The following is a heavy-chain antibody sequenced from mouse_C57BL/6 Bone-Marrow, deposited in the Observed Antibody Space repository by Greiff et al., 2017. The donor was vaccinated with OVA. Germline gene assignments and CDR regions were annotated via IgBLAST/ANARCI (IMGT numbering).Heavy chain of an antibody. CDR3: ASWDYGPPYFDY. Sequence: VQLQQPGAELVKPGASVKMSCKASGYTFTSYWITWVKQRPGQGLEWIGDIYPGSGSTNYNEKFKSKATLTVDTSSSTAYMQLSSLTSEDSAVYYGASWDYGPPYFDYWGQGTTLTVSS. J-gene: IGHJ2*01. D-gene: IGHD1-1*01. V-gene: IGHV1-55*01. CDR2: IYPGSGST. CDR1: GYTFTSYW.